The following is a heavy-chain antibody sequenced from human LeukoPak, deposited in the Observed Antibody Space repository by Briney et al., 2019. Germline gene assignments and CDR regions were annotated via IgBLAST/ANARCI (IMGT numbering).Heavy chain of an antibody. Sequence: PGGSLRLSCAASGFTFSSFDMHWVRQAPGKGLEWVSGISWNSGSIGYADSVKGRFTISRDNAKNSLYLQMNSLRAEDTALYYCAILAAFDIWGQGTMVTVSS. J-gene: IGHJ3*02. CDR2: ISWNSGSI. D-gene: IGHD2/OR15-2a*01. CDR1: GFTFSSFD. V-gene: IGHV3-9*01. CDR3: AILAAFDI.